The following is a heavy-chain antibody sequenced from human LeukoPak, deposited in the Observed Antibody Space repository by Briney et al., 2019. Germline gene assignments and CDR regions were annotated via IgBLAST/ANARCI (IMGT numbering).Heavy chain of an antibody. J-gene: IGHJ2*01. CDR3: ARVYYSSSYDYWYFDL. CDR1: GGTISSYY. D-gene: IGHD6-13*01. Sequence: SETLSLTCTASGGTISSYYRSWIRQPPGKGLEWIGYIYYSGSTNYNPSLKSRVTISVDTSKNQFSLKLSSVTAADTAVYYCARVYYSSSYDYWYFDLWGRGTLVTVSS. V-gene: IGHV4-59*01. CDR2: IYYSGST.